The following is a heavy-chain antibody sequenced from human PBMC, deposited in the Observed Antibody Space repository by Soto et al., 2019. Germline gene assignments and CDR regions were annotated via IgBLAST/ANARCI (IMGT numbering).Heavy chain of an antibody. D-gene: IGHD3-22*01. Sequence: EVQLLESGGGLVQPGGSLRLSCAASGFTFNSYAMSWVRQAPGKGLEWVSGISGSGGSTYYADSVKGRFTISRDNSKNTLYLQMNSLRAEDTAVYYCAKEYYYDSSGDDAFDIWDQGTMVTVSS. J-gene: IGHJ3*02. V-gene: IGHV3-23*01. CDR2: ISGSGGST. CDR3: AKEYYYDSSGDDAFDI. CDR1: GFTFNSYA.